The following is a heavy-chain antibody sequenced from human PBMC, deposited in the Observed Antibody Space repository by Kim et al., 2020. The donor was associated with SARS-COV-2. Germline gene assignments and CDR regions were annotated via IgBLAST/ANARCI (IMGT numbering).Heavy chain of an antibody. CDR3: TTELLGELSQK. V-gene: IGHV3-15*01. CDR2: T. D-gene: IGHD3-16*02. Sequence: TDYAAPVKGRFTISRDDSKNTLYLQMNSLKTEDTAVYYCTTELLGELSQKGGQGTLVTVSS. J-gene: IGHJ4*02.